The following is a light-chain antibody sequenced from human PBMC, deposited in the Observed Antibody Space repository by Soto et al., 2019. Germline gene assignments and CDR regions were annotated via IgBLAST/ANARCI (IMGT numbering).Light chain of an antibody. Sequence: QSVLTQPPSVSGAPGQRVTISCTGSSSNIGAGYDVHWYQQVPGAAPKPLIFGNTNRPSGVPDRFSGSKSGTSVSLAITGLQAEDEAEYYCQSYDSSLSGWVFDGGTKLTVL. CDR2: GNT. CDR3: QSYDSSLSGWV. V-gene: IGLV1-40*01. J-gene: IGLJ3*02. CDR1: SSNIGAGYD.